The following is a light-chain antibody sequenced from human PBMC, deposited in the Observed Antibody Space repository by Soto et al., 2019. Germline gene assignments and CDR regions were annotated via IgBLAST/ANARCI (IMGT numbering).Light chain of an antibody. CDR1: QSVSSS. CDR2: KAS. CDR3: QQYRSYPFT. V-gene: IGKV1-5*03. J-gene: IGKJ5*01. Sequence: DIQMTQSPSTLSASVGDRVTITCRASQSVSSSLAWYQQKPGKAPILVIYKASTLETGVPSRFSGSGSGTTFTLTISSLQPDDFGTYYCQQYRSYPFTFGQGTRLESK.